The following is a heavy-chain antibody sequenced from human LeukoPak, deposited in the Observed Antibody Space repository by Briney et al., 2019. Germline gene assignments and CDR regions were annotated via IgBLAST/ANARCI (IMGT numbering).Heavy chain of an antibody. D-gene: IGHD3-22*01. CDR1: GYTFTSYD. Sequence: ASVKVSCKASGYTFTSYDINWVRQATGQGLEWMGWMNPNSGVTGYAQKFQGRVTMTRDTFISTAYMELSSLKSEDTAVYYCARGLYYYDSNGRTPYDYWGQGTLVTVSS. J-gene: IGHJ4*02. CDR3: ARGLYYYDSNGRTPYDY. V-gene: IGHV1-8*01. CDR2: MNPNSGVT.